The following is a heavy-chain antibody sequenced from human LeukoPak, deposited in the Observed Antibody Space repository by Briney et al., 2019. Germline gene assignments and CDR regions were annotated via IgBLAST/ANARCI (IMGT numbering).Heavy chain of an antibody. CDR1: GFTFSSYG. D-gene: IGHD5-24*01. CDR2: LWYDGSNK. CDR3: ARDWVEMATIKAGVAFDY. V-gene: IGHV3-33*01. J-gene: IGHJ4*02. Sequence: GGSLRLSCAASGFTFSSYGMHWVRQASDKGLAWVAVLWYDGSNKYYADSVKGRFTISRDNSKNTLYLQMNSLRAEDTAVYYCARDWVEMATIKAGVAFDYWGQGTLVTVSS.